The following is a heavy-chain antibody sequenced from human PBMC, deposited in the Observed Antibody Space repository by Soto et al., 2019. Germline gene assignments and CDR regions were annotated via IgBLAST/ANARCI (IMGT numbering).Heavy chain of an antibody. CDR2: IIPIFGTA. D-gene: IGHD5-18*01. CDR1: GGTFSSYA. Sequence: QVQLVLSGAEVKKPGSSVKVSCKASGGTFSSYAISWVRQAPGQGLEWMGGIIPIFGTANYAQKFQGRVTITADESTSTAYMELSSLRSEDTAVYYCARDEGTAMPRLYYYGMDVWGQGTTVTVSS. V-gene: IGHV1-69*12. CDR3: ARDEGTAMPRLYYYGMDV. J-gene: IGHJ6*02.